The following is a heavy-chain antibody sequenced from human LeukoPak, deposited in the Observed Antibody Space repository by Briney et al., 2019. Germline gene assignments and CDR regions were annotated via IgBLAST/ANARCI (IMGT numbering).Heavy chain of an antibody. D-gene: IGHD3-10*01. J-gene: IGHJ4*02. CDR3: ARHLAYGRLEY. CDR1: GGSIATSSYY. Sequence: SETLSLTCTVSGGSIATSSYYWGWIRQPTGKGLEWIGTIYYTGTTYYNPSLKSRVTISVDTSKNHFYLKLNFVTAADTAVYYCARHLAYGRLEYWGQGTLVTVSS. CDR2: IYYTGTT. V-gene: IGHV4-39*01.